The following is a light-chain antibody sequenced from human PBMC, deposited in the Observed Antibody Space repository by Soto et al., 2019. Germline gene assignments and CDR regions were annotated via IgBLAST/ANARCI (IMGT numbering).Light chain of an antibody. Sequence: QSVLTQPPSVSAAPGQRVTISCFGSSSNIGNNYVSWYQQLPGAAPKLLIYDNDKRPSGIPDRFSGSKSGTSATLGITGVQTGDEADYYCGTWDNSLSAVVFGGGTKLTVL. CDR3: GTWDNSLSAVV. J-gene: IGLJ2*01. CDR2: DND. V-gene: IGLV1-51*01. CDR1: SSNIGNNY.